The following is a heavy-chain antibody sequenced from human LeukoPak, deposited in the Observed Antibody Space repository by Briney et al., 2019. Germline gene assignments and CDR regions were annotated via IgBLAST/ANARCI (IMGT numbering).Heavy chain of an antibody. CDR1: GFTFTNYA. D-gene: IGHD1-14*01. V-gene: IGHV3-23*01. CDR3: AREGTAGPGYYFDY. J-gene: IGHJ4*02. CDR2: ISASGVMT. Sequence: PGGSLRLSCAASGFTFTNYAMTWVRQAPGKGLEWVSSISASGVMTYYADSVKGRFTVSRDNSKNTLYLQMNSLRAEDTAVYYCAREGTAGPGYYFDYWGQGTLVTVSS.